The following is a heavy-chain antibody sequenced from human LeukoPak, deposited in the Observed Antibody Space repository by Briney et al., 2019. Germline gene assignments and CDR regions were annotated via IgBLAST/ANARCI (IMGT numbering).Heavy chain of an antibody. CDR2: ITGDGATM. D-gene: IGHD4-11*01. V-gene: IGHV3-43*02. CDR1: GFSFDDYA. Sequence: GGSLRLSCAASGFSFDDYAMHWIRQPPGKGLEWVSLITGDGATMYHLDSVKGRFTISRDNSKNSLYLQMDSLTTEHTALYYCAKDLTAVGSPWFDPWGKGTLVTVSS. J-gene: IGHJ5*02. CDR3: AKDLTAVGSPWFDP.